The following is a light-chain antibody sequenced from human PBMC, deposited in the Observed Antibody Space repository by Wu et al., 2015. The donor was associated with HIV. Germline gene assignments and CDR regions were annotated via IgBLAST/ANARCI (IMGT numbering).Light chain of an antibody. CDR3: QKYNTAPWT. Sequence: DIQMTQSPSSLSASIGDRVTITCRASQDIRNSVAWHQQMPGKAPKLLLYSASRLETGVPSRFSGSGSGTDFTLTISSLQPEDVATYYCQKYNTAPWTFGQGTKVEMK. J-gene: IGKJ1*01. CDR2: SAS. CDR1: QDIRNS. V-gene: IGKV1-NL1*01.